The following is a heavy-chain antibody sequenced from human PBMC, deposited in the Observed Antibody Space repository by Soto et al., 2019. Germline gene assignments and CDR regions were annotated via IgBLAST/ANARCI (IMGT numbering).Heavy chain of an antibody. V-gene: IGHV3-33*01. J-gene: IGHJ6*02. CDR3: ARVTYSSSAAPFHYYGMDV. Sequence: QVQLVESGGGVVQPGRSLRLSCAASGFTFRSYGMHWVRQAPGKGLEWVAVRWYDGGNKHYADSVKGLFTISRDNSKNTLYLQRKSLRADDTAVYYCARVTYSSSAAPFHYYGMDVWGQWTTVTVSS. CDR2: RWYDGGNK. D-gene: IGHD6-6*01. CDR1: GFTFRSYG.